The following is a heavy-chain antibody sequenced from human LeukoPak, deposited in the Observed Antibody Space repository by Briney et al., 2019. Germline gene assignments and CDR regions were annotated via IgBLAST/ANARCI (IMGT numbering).Heavy chain of an antibody. CDR3: VSFYETY. CDR1: GFTFTHYA. V-gene: IGHV3-23*01. D-gene: IGHD2/OR15-2a*01. J-gene: IGHJ4*02. CDR2: ISGGGGST. Sequence: GGSLRLSCAASGFTFTHYAMSWVRQAPGKGLEWVSGISGGGGSTYYADSVKGRFTISKDNAKNTVYLQMNSLRAEDTAVYYCVSFYETYWGRGTLVTVSS.